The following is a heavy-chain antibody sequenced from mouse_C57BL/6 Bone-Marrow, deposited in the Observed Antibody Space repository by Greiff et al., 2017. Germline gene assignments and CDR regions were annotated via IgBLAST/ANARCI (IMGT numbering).Heavy chain of an antibody. CDR1: GFTFSSYG. J-gene: IGHJ3*01. CDR2: ISSGGSYT. Sequence: DVQLVESGGDLVKPGGSLKLSCAASGFTFSSYGMSWVRQTPDKRLEWVATISSGGSYTYYPDSVKGRFTISRDNAKNTLYLQMSSLKSEDTAMYYCARQGYVITTPWFAYWGQGTLVTVSA. CDR3: ARQGYVITTPWFAY. D-gene: IGHD1-1*01. V-gene: IGHV5-6*01.